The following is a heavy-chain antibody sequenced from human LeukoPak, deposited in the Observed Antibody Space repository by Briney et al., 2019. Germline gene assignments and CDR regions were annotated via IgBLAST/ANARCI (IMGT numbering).Heavy chain of an antibody. D-gene: IGHD6-19*01. J-gene: IGHJ3*02. Sequence: PGGSLRLSCAASGFTFSSYAMHWVRQAPGKGLEWVSYISSSSSTIYYADSVKGRFTISRDNAKNSLYLQMNSLRAEDTAVYYCARKYSSGWEGAFDIWGQGTMVTVSS. CDR1: GFTFSSYA. CDR3: ARKYSSGWEGAFDI. CDR2: ISSSSSTI. V-gene: IGHV3-48*01.